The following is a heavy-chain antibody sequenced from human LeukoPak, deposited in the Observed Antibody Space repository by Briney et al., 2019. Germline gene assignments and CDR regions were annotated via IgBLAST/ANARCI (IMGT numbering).Heavy chain of an antibody. J-gene: IGHJ1*01. CDR1: GFTFSSYA. D-gene: IGHD6-13*01. V-gene: IGHV3-23*01. CDR3: AKDLRRGYSSSWQEATGAEYFQH. Sequence: GGSLGLSCAASGFTFSSYAMSRVRQAPGKGLEWVSAISGSGGSTYYADSVKGRFTISRDNSKNTLYLQMNSLRAEDTAVYYCAKDLRRGYSSSWQEATGAEYFQHWGQGTLVTVSS. CDR2: ISGSGGST.